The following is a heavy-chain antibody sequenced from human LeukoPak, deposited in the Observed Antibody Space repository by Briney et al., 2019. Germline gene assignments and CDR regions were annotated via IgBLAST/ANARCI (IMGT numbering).Heavy chain of an antibody. Sequence: GGSLRLSCAASGFTFSSYAMHWVRQAPGKGLEWVAVISYDGSNKYYADSVKGRFTISRDNSKNTLYLQMNSLRAEDTAVYYCARETSLYEELWARGAFDYWGQGTLVTVSS. CDR1: GFTFSSYA. D-gene: IGHD5-18*01. J-gene: IGHJ4*02. CDR2: ISYDGSNK. V-gene: IGHV3-30-3*01. CDR3: ARETSLYEELWARGAFDY.